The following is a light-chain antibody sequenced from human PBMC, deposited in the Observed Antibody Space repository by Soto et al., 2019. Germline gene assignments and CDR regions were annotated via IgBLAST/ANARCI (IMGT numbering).Light chain of an antibody. CDR3: QQYNTWPPT. CDR1: QSVSST. Sequence: ILMTQSPFTLSVPPGESATLSCGASQSVSSTLAWFQQKPGQAPRLLIYGASTRATGIPARFSGSGSGTDFTLTISSLQSEDFEVYYCQQYNTWPPTFGQGTKVDIK. J-gene: IGKJ1*01. CDR2: GAS. V-gene: IGKV3-15*01.